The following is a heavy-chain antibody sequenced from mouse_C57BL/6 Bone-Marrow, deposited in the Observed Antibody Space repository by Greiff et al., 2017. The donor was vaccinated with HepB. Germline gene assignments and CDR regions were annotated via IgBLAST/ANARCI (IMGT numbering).Heavy chain of an antibody. V-gene: IGHV1-62-2*01. Sequence: VQLKESGAELVKPGASVKLSCKASGYTFTEYTIHWVKQRSGQGLEWIGWFYPGSGSIKYNEKFKDKATLTADKSSSTVYMELSRLTSEDSAVYFCARHEEYYGSSYWIYFDYWGQGTTLTVSS. CDR3: ARHEEYYGSSYWIYFDY. CDR2: FYPGSGSI. CDR1: GYTFTEYT. J-gene: IGHJ2*01. D-gene: IGHD1-1*01.